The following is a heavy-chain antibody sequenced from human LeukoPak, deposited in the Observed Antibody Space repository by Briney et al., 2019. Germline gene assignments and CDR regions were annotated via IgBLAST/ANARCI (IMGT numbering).Heavy chain of an antibody. CDR1: GGSFSGYY. Sequence: SETLSLTCAVYGGSFSGYYWSWIRQPPGKGLEWIGEINHSGSTNYDPSLKSRVTISVDMSKNQFSLKLTSVTAADTAVYYCARHTPAALTVGYYYRLDVWGQGTTVTVSS. V-gene: IGHV4-34*01. CDR3: ARHTPAALTVGYYYRLDV. D-gene: IGHD3-16*01. J-gene: IGHJ6*02. CDR2: INHSGST.